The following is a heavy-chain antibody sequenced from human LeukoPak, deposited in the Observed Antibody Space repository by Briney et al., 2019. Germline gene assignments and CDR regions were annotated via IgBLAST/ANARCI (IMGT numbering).Heavy chain of an antibody. J-gene: IGHJ4*02. CDR3: AREGTYGIDY. D-gene: IGHD2-8*01. Sequence: GGSLRLSCAASGFSFSNYWMSWVRQAPGKGLEWVSYISSSSSTIYYADSVKGRFTISRDNAKNSLYLQMNSLRAEDTAVYYCAREGTYGIDYWGQGTLVTVSS. CDR2: ISSSSSTI. V-gene: IGHV3-48*04. CDR1: GFSFSNYW.